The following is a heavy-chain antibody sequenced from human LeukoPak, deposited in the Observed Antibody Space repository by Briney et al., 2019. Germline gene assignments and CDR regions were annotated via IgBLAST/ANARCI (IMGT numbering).Heavy chain of an antibody. Sequence: GGSLRLSCAVSGFTFSRFAMSWVRQAPGKGLEWVSSISNSGDKTFYADSVKGRFTISRDNSKNTLYLQMNSQRAEDTAVYYCASRYIYGDFGRLDAFDIWGQGTMVTVS. D-gene: IGHD4-17*01. CDR3: ASRYIYGDFGRLDAFDI. J-gene: IGHJ3*02. V-gene: IGHV3-23*01. CDR1: GFTFSRFA. CDR2: ISNSGDKT.